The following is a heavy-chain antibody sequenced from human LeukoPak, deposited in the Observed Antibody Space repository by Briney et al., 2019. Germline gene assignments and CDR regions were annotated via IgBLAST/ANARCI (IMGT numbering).Heavy chain of an antibody. CDR1: GGTFSSYA. Sequence: ASVKVSCKASGGTFSSYAISWVRQAPGQGLEWMGWMNPNSGNTGYAQKFQGRVTMTRNTSISTAYMELSSLRSEDTAVYYCARQYYYDSSGYGFDYWGQGTLVTVSS. V-gene: IGHV1-8*02. D-gene: IGHD3-22*01. CDR3: ARQYYYDSSGYGFDY. CDR2: MNPNSGNT. J-gene: IGHJ4*02.